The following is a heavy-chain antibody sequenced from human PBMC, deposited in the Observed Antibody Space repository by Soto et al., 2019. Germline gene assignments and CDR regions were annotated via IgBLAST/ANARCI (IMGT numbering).Heavy chain of an antibody. CDR2: IDPSDSYT. D-gene: IGHD6-13*01. J-gene: IGHJ6*02. CDR1: GYSFTSYW. Sequence: GESLKISCKGSGYSFTSYWISWVRQMPGKGLEWMGRIDPSDSYTNYSPSFQGHVTISADKSISTAYLQWSSLKASDTAMYYCARQASIAAAGTVIDYYYYYGMDVWGQGTTVTVSS. V-gene: IGHV5-10-1*01. CDR3: ARQASIAAAGTVIDYYYYYGMDV.